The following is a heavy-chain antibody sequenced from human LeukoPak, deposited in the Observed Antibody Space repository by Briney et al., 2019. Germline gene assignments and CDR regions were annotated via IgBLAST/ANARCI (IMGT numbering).Heavy chain of an antibody. J-gene: IGHJ5*02. CDR3: ARSPQGTATTANWLDP. CDR1: GGSISSYY. V-gene: IGHV4-34*01. Sequence: PSETLSLTCTVSGGSISSYYWSWIRQPPGKGLEWIGEINHSGSTNYNPSLKSRVTISVDTSKNQFSLKLSSVTAADTAVYYCARSPQGTATTANWLDPWGQGTLVTVSS. D-gene: IGHD4-17*01. CDR2: INHSGST.